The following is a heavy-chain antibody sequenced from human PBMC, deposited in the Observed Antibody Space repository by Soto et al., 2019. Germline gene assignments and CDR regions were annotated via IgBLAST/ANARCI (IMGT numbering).Heavy chain of an antibody. CDR3: ARHHWGIAVAGTSVLFWFDP. CDR1: GGSISSGGYY. V-gene: IGHV4-39*01. D-gene: IGHD6-19*01. J-gene: IGHJ5*02. CDR2: IYYSGST. Sequence: SETLSLTCTVSGGSISSGGYYWSWIRQPPGKGLEWIGSIYYSGSTYYNPSLKSRVTISVDTSKNQFSLKLSSVTAADTAVYYCARHHWGIAVAGTSVLFWFDPWGQGTLVTVS.